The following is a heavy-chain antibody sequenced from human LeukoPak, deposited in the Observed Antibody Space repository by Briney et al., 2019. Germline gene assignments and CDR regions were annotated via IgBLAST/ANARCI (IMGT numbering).Heavy chain of an antibody. CDR3: APATLTFDY. V-gene: IGHV1-2*02. Sequence: ASVKLCCTASGYTFTAYNMHLVRQAPGQGLEWMGWINPNTGDTHSAQKFQGRVTMTRDTSINTAYMELSRLTSDDTAVYYCAPATLTFDYWGQGTLGTV. D-gene: IGHD1-26*01. CDR1: GYTFTAYN. J-gene: IGHJ4*02. CDR2: INPNTGDT.